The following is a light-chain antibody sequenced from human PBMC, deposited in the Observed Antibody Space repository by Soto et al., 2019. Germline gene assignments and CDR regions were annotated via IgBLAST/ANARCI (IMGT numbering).Light chain of an antibody. J-gene: IGKJ2*01. V-gene: IGKV1-5*03. Sequence: DIQMTQSPSTLSSSVGDRVTITCRASHSISVWLAWYQQKPGKAPKLLSYQASTLESGVPSRFSGRGSGTDFTLTISSLQPDDFATYYCQQYYTYPYTFGQGTKLEIK. CDR1: HSISVW. CDR3: QQYYTYPYT. CDR2: QAS.